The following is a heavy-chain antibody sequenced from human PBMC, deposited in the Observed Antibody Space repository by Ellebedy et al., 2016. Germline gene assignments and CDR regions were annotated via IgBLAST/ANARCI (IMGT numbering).Heavy chain of an antibody. J-gene: IGHJ6*04. D-gene: IGHD6-6*01. CDR2: INPNSGGT. Sequence: ASVKVSCKASGYTFTGYYMHWVRQAPGQGLEWMGWINPNSGGTNYAQKFQGWVTMTRDTSISTAYMELSSLRSEDTAVYYCARLNRKIAAGPNYYYYGMDVWGKGTTVTVSS. CDR1: GYTFTGYY. V-gene: IGHV1-2*04. CDR3: ARLNRKIAAGPNYYYYGMDV.